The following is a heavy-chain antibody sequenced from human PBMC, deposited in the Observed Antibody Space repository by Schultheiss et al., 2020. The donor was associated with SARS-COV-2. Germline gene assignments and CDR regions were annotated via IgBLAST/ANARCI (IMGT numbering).Heavy chain of an antibody. CDR2: IYYSGST. CDR1: GGSISSGGYY. Sequence: SETLSLTCTVSGGSISSGGYYWSWIRQHPGKGLEWIGYIYYSGSTYYNPSLKSRVTISVDTSKNQFSLKLSSVTAADTAVYYCAREKYYYDSSGYRFDYWGQGTLVTVSS. D-gene: IGHD3-22*01. J-gene: IGHJ4*02. V-gene: IGHV4-31*03. CDR3: AREKYYYDSSGYRFDY.